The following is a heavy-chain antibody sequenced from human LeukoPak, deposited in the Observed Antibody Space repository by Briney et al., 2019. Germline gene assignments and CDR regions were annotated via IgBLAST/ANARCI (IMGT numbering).Heavy chain of an antibody. CDR1: GFTFSNYA. V-gene: IGHV3-23*01. Sequence: GTSLRLSCAASGFTFSNYAMSWVRQAPGKGLEWVSAITGSDGTTYCADSVKGRFTISRDNSKNTLYLQMNSLRAEDTAVYYCAKWGDYDILTGYYVSDYWGQGTLVTVSP. J-gene: IGHJ4*02. D-gene: IGHD3-9*01. CDR3: AKWGDYDILTGYYVSDY. CDR2: ITGSDGTT.